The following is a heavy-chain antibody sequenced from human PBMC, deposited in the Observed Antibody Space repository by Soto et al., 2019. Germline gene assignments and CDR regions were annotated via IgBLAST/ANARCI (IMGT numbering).Heavy chain of an antibody. D-gene: IGHD6-6*01. CDR3: ARGRKRSIAARPNFNWFDP. Sequence: PSETLSLTCSVSGGSISSSSYYWGWIRQPPGKGLEWIGSIYYSGSTYYNPSLKSRVTISVDTSKNQFSLKLSSVTAADTAVYYCARGRKRSIAARPNFNWFDPWGQGTLVTVSS. CDR1: GGSISSSSYY. V-gene: IGHV4-39*07. J-gene: IGHJ5*02. CDR2: IYYSGST.